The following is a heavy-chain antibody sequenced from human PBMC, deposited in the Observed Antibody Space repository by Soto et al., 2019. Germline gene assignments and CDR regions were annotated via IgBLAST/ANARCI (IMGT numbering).Heavy chain of an antibody. CDR1: GGPFSGYY. V-gene: IGHV4-34*01. D-gene: IGHD5-18*01. Sequence: SETLSLTCAVYGGPFSGYYWSWIRQPPGKGLEWIGEINHSGSTNYNPSLKSRVTISVDTSKNQFSLKLSSVTAADTAVYYCARGGELWFFGWFDPWGQGTLVTVSS. CDR2: INHSGST. CDR3: ARGGELWFFGWFDP. J-gene: IGHJ5*02.